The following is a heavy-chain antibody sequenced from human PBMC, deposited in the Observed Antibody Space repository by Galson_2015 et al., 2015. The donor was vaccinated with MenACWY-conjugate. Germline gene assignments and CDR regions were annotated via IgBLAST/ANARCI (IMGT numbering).Heavy chain of an antibody. D-gene: IGHD3-22*01. CDR2: ISGSGGST. Sequence: SLRLSCAASGFTFSSYAMSWVRQAPGKGLEWVSAISGSGGSTYYADSVKGRFTISRDNSKNTLYLQMNSLRAEDTAVYYCAKDEYYDSSGWFPSPNMTENEYFQHWGQGTLVTVSS. CDR1: GFTFSSYA. CDR3: AKDEYYDSSGWFPSPNMTENEYFQH. V-gene: IGHV3-23*01. J-gene: IGHJ1*01.